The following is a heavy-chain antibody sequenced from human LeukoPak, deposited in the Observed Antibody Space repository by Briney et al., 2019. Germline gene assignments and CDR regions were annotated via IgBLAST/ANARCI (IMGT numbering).Heavy chain of an antibody. V-gene: IGHV3-48*03. CDR1: GFTFSSYE. CDR2: ISSSGSTI. Sequence: GGSLRLSCAASGFTFSSYEMNWVRQAPGKGLEWVSYISSSGSTIYYADSVKGRFTISRDNAKNSLYLQMNSLRAEDTAVYYCARGIAAAGIGSNGYWGQGTLVTVSS. CDR3: ARGIAAAGIGSNGY. J-gene: IGHJ4*02. D-gene: IGHD6-13*01.